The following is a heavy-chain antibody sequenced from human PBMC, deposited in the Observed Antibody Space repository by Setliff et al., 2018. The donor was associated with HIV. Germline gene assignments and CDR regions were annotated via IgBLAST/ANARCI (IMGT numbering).Heavy chain of an antibody. CDR2: IHYSGSS. CDR3: ARHPGIATRSSDYFDY. D-gene: IGHD6-6*01. Sequence: PSETLSLTCTVSVDSMNSHYWSWIRQPPGKGLEWIGYIHYSGSSNYNPSLKSRVTISVDSSKKQFSLKVTSMTTADTAVYYCARHPGIATRSSDYFDYWGQGTLVTVSS. V-gene: IGHV4-59*11. J-gene: IGHJ4*02. CDR1: VDSMNSHY.